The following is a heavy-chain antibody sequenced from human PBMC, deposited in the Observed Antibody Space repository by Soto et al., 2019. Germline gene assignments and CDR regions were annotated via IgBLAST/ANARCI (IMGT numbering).Heavy chain of an antibody. CDR1: GGSFSDYY. J-gene: IGHJ2*01. CDR2: IYHTGST. V-gene: IGHV4-34*01. CDR3: ASGLLPWFFDL. Sequence: QVHLQQWGAGLWKPSETLSLTCAVYGGSFSDYYWTWIRQPPGKGLDWIGEIYHTGSTNYNPSLKSRGTIPVDTSTTQFSLKLSSVTAADTAVYYCASGLLPWFFDLWGPGTMVTVSS.